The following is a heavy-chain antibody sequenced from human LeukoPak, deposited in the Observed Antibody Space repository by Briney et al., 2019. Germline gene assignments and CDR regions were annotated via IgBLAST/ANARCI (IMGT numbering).Heavy chain of an antibody. CDR1: GGSISSDY. CDR2: INHSGST. J-gene: IGHJ4*02. Sequence: SETLSLTCTVSGGSISSDYWSWFRQPPGKGLEWIGEINHSGSTNYNPSLKSRVTISVDTSKNQFSLKLSSVTAADTAVYYCARGLRLPYYFDYWGQGTLVTVSS. V-gene: IGHV4-34*01. D-gene: IGHD4-11*01. CDR3: ARGLRLPYYFDY.